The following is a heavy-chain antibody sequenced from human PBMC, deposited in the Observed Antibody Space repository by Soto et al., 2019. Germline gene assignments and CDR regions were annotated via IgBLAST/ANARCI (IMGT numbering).Heavy chain of an antibody. CDR2: ITASGCAT. CDR3: VKDGLGGTTTFNWFDP. D-gene: IGHD3-3*01. Sequence: EVQLLESGGGLAQPGGSLRLSCAASGFTFSSYAMSWVRQAPGRGLQCVSTITASGCATYYADSVQGRFTISRDNSKNALNLQMDGLTADDTAMYYCVKDGLGGTTTFNWFDPWGQGTLVTVSS. J-gene: IGHJ5*02. V-gene: IGHV3-23*01. CDR1: GFTFSSYA.